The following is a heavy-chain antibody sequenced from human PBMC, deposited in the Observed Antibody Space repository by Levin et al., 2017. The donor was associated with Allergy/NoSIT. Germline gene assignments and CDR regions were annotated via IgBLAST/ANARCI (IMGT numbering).Heavy chain of an antibody. CDR2: ISYDGSNK. CDR1: GFTFSSYG. J-gene: IGHJ6*02. D-gene: IGHD5-18*01. Sequence: GGSLRLSCAASGFTFSSYGMHWVRQAPGKGLEWVAVISYDGSNKYYADSVKGRFTISRDNSKNTLYLQMNSLRAEDTAVYYCAKDASVDTAMVPRNYYYYGMDVWGQGTTVTVSS. V-gene: IGHV3-30*18. CDR3: AKDASVDTAMVPRNYYYYGMDV.